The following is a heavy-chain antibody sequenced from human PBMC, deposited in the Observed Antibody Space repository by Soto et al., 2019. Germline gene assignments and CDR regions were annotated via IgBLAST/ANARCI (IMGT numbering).Heavy chain of an antibody. J-gene: IGHJ6*02. D-gene: IGHD5-12*01. CDR3: ARDYYRFNSGYGFSMDV. CDR1: GFTFSSYA. Sequence: QVQLVESGGDVVQPGRSLRLSCAASGFTFSSYAMHWVRQAPGKGLEWVAVISYDGSNKYYADSVKGRCTISRDYSKNTLYLQMNSVRAADTAVYYCARDYYRFNSGYGFSMDVWGQGTTVTVSS. V-gene: IGHV3-30-3*01. CDR2: ISYDGSNK.